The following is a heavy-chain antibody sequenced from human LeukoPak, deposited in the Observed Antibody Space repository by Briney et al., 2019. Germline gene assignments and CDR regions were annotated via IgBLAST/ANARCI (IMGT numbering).Heavy chain of an antibody. CDR2: INTGSGDT. Sequence: ASVKVSCKASGYTFSGSPMYWVRQAPGQGLEWMGWINTGSGDTAYSQKFQGRVTVTRDGSATTAYMELSSLRSEDTAVYYCARDQGGQLWSWGQGTLVTVSS. D-gene: IGHD5-18*01. CDR1: GYTFSGSP. V-gene: IGHV1-3*04. CDR3: ARDQGGQLWS. J-gene: IGHJ4*02.